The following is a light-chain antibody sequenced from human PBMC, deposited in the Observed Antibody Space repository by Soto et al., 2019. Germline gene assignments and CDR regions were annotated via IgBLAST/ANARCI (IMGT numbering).Light chain of an antibody. CDR3: QQYYSSPRT. CDR2: GVS. CDR1: QSVSSAF. J-gene: IGKJ1*01. V-gene: IGKV3-20*01. Sequence: EIVLTQSPGTLSLSPGEKATLSCRASQSVSSAFLAWYQQKPGQAPRLLIYGVSNRATGIPDRFSGSGSGTDFTLTISSLQAEDVAVYYCQQYYSSPRTFGQGTKVEIK.